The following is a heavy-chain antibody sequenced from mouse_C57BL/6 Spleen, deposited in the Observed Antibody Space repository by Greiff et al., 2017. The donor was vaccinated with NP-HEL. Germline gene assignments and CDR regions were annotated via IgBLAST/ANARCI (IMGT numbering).Heavy chain of an antibody. CDR1: VYTFTSYW. CDR3: ARAGITTVVATDYFDY. D-gene: IGHD1-1*01. J-gene: IGHJ2*01. Sequence: QVQLQQPGTELVKPGASVKLSCKASVYTFTSYWMHWVKQRPGQGLEWIGNINPSNGGTNYNEKFKSKATLTVDKSSSTAYMQLSSLTSEDSAVYYCARAGITTVVATDYFDYWGQGTTLTVSS. V-gene: IGHV1-53*01. CDR2: INPSNGGT.